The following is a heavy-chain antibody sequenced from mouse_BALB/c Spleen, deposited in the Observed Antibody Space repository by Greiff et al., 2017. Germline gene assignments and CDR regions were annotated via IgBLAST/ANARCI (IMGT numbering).Heavy chain of an antibody. V-gene: IGHV5-12-1*01. J-gene: IGHJ4*01. D-gene: IGHD2-4*01. CDR3: ARRGDYDDYAMDY. CDR1: GFAFSSYD. Sequence: DVMLVESGGGLVKPGGSLKLSCAASGFAFSSYDMSWVRQTPEKRLEWVAYISSGGGSTYYPDTVKGRFTISRDNAKNTLYLQMSSLKSEDTAMYYCARRGDYDDYAMDYWGQGTSVTVSS. CDR2: ISSGGGST.